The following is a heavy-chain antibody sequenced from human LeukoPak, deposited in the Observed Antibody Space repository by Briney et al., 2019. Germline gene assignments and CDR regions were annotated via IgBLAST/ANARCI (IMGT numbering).Heavy chain of an antibody. J-gene: IGHJ4*02. Sequence: PGGSLRLSCAASGFTFSDYYMSWIRQAPGKGLEWVSYISSSGSTIYYADSVKGRFTISRDNAKNSLYLQMNSLRAEDTAVYYCARDSPSNYDSSGYYYASHDYWGQGTLVTVSS. CDR1: GFTFSDYY. D-gene: IGHD3-22*01. V-gene: IGHV3-11*01. CDR3: ARDSPSNYDSSGYYYASHDY. CDR2: ISSSGSTI.